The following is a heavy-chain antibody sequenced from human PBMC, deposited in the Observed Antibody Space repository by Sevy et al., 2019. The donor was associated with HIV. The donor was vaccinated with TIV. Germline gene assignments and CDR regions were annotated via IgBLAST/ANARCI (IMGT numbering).Heavy chain of an antibody. V-gene: IGHV3-7*01. D-gene: IGHD3-3*01. CDR3: ARDSGDFWSGRPSGYFDY. Sequence: GGSLRLSRAASGFTFSSYWMSWVRQAPGKGLEWVANIKQDGSEKYYVDSVKGRFTISRDNAKNSLYLQMNSLRAEDTAVYYCARDSGDFWSGRPSGYFDYWGQGTLVTVSS. CDR1: GFTFSSYW. CDR2: IKQDGSEK. J-gene: IGHJ4*02.